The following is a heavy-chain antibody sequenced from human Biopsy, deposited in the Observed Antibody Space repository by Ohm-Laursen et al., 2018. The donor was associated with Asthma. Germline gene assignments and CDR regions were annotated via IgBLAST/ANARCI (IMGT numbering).Heavy chain of an antibody. V-gene: IGHV1-69*01. CDR1: GGTFNTYV. Sequence: GSSVKVSCKSLGGTFNTYVIGWVRQAPGQGLEWMGGINSVFGTTTYPQKFQDRVTITADDSTSTVYMELSSLRSEDTAVYYYARKAGSCISRTCYSLDFRGQGTLVTVSS. J-gene: IGHJ4*02. CDR3: ARKAGSCISRTCYSLDF. D-gene: IGHD2-2*01. CDR2: INSVFGTT.